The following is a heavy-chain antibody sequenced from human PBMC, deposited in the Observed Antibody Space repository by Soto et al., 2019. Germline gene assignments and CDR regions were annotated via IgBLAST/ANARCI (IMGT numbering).Heavy chain of an antibody. CDR2: INAGNGNT. Sequence: QVQLVQSGAEVKKPGASVKVYCKASGYTFTSYAMHWVRQAPGQRLEWMGWINAGNGNTKYSQKFQGRVTITRDTSASTAYMELSSLRSEDTAVYYCARVGGYSSGWYYFDYWGQGTLVTVSS. V-gene: IGHV1-3*01. D-gene: IGHD6-19*01. CDR1: GYTFTSYA. CDR3: ARVGGYSSGWYYFDY. J-gene: IGHJ4*02.